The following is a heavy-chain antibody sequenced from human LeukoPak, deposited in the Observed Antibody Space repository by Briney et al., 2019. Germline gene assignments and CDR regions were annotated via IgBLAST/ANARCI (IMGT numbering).Heavy chain of an antibody. J-gene: IGHJ5*02. CDR2: ITGGHYPT. D-gene: IGHD4-17*01. CDR3: TKDPNGDYVGAFEP. V-gene: IGHV3-23*01. CDR1: GFSFSSFA. Sequence: GGSLRLSCAASGFSFSSFAMTWVRQAPGKGLEWVSSITGGHYPTYNTDSVKGRFTISRDNSKNTLYLQMNSLSPDDTAVYYCTKDPNGDYVGAFEPWGQGTLVTVSS.